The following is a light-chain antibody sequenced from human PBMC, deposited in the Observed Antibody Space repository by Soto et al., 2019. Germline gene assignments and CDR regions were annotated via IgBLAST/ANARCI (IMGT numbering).Light chain of an antibody. V-gene: IGKV3-11*01. CDR2: DAS. CDR3: QERTNLPLT. CDR1: QSVTTF. Sequence: EVVLTQSPVTLSLSPGERATLSCRASQSVTTFLAWYQQKPGQAPRLLIYDASKRVTGIPARFSGRWSRTDITSTIRNLEPEDFSVFCCQERTNLPLTFGGGTQVDLK. J-gene: IGKJ4*01.